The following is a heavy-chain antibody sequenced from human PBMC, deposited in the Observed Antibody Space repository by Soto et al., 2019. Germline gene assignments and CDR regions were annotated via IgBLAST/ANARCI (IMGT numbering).Heavy chain of an antibody. V-gene: IGHV3-30-3*01. CDR3: ARDSNYDSSGFVCAY. D-gene: IGHD3-22*01. Sequence: QVQLVESGGGVVQPGRSLRLSCAASGFTFSSYAMHWVRQAPGKGLEWVAVISYDGSNKYYADSVKGRFTISRDNSKNTLYLQMNSLRAEDTAVYYCARDSNYDSSGFVCAYWGQGTLVTVSS. CDR2: ISYDGSNK. J-gene: IGHJ4*02. CDR1: GFTFSSYA.